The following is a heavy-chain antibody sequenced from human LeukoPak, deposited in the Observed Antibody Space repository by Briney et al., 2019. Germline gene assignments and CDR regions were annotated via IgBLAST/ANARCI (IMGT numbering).Heavy chain of an antibody. J-gene: IGHJ6*03. Sequence: SQTLSLTCTVSGGSNSSGSYYWSWIRQPAGKGLEWIGRICTSGSTNYNPSLKSRVTISVDTSKNQFSLKLSSVTAADTAVYYCARDPGAAADYYYYYYTDVWGKGTTVTVSS. CDR3: ARDPGAAADYYYYYYTDV. CDR1: GGSNSSGSYY. V-gene: IGHV4-61*02. CDR2: ICTSGST. D-gene: IGHD6-13*01.